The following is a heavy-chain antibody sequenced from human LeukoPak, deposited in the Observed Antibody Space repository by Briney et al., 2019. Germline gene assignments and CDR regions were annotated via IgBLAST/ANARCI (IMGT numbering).Heavy chain of an antibody. CDR2: IYYSGTT. CDR1: GGSISSYY. D-gene: IGHD1-1*01. J-gene: IGHJ4*02. V-gene: IGHV4-59*01. CDR3: ARVGDWNDLVY. Sequence: SETLSLTCTVSGGSISSYYWSWIRQPPGRGLEWIGYIYYSGTTNYNPSLKCRVTMSVDTSKNQFSLNLSSVTAADTAVYYCARVGDWNDLVYWGQGTLVTVSS.